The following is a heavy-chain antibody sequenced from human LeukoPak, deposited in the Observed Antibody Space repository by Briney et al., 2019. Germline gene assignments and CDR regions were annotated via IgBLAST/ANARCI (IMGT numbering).Heavy chain of an antibody. CDR1: GFTFSSYS. Sequence: PGGSLRLSCAASGFTFSSYSMNWVRQAPGKGLEWVSSISSSSSYIYYADSVKGRFTISRDNAKNSLYLQMNSLRAEDTAVYYCAREPRAGYSSGWSGSLYWGQGTLVTVSS. CDR2: ISSSSSYI. D-gene: IGHD6-19*01. V-gene: IGHV3-21*01. CDR3: AREPRAGYSSGWSGSLY. J-gene: IGHJ4*02.